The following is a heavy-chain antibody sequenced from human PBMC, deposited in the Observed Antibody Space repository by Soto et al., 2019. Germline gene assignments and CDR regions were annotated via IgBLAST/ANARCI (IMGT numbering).Heavy chain of an antibody. Sequence: GGSLRLSCAASGFTFSSYGVHWVRQAPGKGLEWVAVIWYDGSKKYYADSVKGRFTISRDNSKNTLSLQMNSLRAEDTAVYYCARGFYSNTGGMDVWGQGTTVTVS. CDR3: ARGFYSNTGGMDV. CDR2: IWYDGSKK. V-gene: IGHV3-33*01. CDR1: GFTFSSYG. D-gene: IGHD4-4*01. J-gene: IGHJ6*02.